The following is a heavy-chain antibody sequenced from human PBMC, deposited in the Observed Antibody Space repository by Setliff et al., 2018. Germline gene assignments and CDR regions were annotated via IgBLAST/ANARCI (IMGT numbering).Heavy chain of an antibody. V-gene: IGHV4-39*01. CDR1: DDSISRSTYY. CDR3: ARRDSTGFYGYSFDF. J-gene: IGHJ4*02. Sequence: SETLSLTCTVSDDSISRSTYYWGWIRQSPGKGLDWIGTVDHSGNTFYNPSLKSRVTISVDTSKNQFSLKLTSVSAADTAVYYCARRDSTGFYGYSFDFWGQGTLVTVS. D-gene: IGHD3-22*01. CDR2: VDHSGNT.